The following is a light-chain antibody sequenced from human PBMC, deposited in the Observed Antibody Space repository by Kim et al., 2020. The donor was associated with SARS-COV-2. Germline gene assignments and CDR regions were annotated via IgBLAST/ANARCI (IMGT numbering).Light chain of an antibody. Sequence: VSPGDRATLSCRASQSVSSSLAWYQQKPGQAPRLLIYGAATRATGIPARFSGSGSGTEFTLTISSLQSEDFAVYYCQQYENWPRYTFGQGTKLEI. J-gene: IGKJ2*01. CDR3: QQYENWPRYT. V-gene: IGKV3-15*01. CDR1: QSVSSS. CDR2: GAA.